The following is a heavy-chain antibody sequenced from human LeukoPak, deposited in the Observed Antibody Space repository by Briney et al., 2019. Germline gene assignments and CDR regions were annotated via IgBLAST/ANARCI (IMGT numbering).Heavy chain of an antibody. V-gene: IGHV3-30*02. Sequence: GGSLRLSCAASGFTFSSYGMHWVRQAPGKGLEWVAFIRYDGSNEYYADSVKGRFTISRDNSKNTLYLQMNSLRAEDTAVYYCAKDFRIVGATPGYWGQGTLVTVSS. CDR2: IRYDGSNE. J-gene: IGHJ4*02. CDR3: AKDFRIVGATPGY. CDR1: GFTFSSYG. D-gene: IGHD1-26*01.